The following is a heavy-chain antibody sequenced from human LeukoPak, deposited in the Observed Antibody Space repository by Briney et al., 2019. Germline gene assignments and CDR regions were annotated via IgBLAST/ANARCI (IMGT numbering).Heavy chain of an antibody. Sequence: PSETLSLTCAVSGGSINSNTYYWGWLRQPPGKGLEWIGSVYSSGSAYYNPSLKSRVAISADTSKNQFSLRLSSVTAPDTAVYYCARRSRSGFFDYWGQGTLVTVSS. CDR3: ARRSRSGFFDY. CDR2: VYSSGSA. D-gene: IGHD3-10*01. V-gene: IGHV4-39*01. CDR1: GGSINSNTYY. J-gene: IGHJ4*02.